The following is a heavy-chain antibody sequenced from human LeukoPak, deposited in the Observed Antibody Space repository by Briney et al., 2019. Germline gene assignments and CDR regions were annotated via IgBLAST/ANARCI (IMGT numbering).Heavy chain of an antibody. J-gene: IGHJ6*04. CDR2: IIPIFGTA. CDR1: GGTFSSYA. D-gene: IGHD2-15*01. V-gene: IGHV1-69*06. CDR3: ARSPCSGGSCYSGVSYYYYGMDV. Sequence: ASVKVSCKASGGTFSSYAISWVRQAPGQGLEWMGGIIPIFGTANYAQKFQGRVTITADKSTSTAYMELSSLGSEDTAVYYCARSPCSGGSCYSGVSYYYYGMDVWGKGTTVTVSS.